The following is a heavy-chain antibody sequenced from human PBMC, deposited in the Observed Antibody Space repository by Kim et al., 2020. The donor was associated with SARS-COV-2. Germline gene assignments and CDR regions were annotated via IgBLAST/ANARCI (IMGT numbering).Heavy chain of an antibody. CDR3: ARSVSYYYGMDV. Sequence: KYEADSGKGRFTISRDNSKTKLYLQMNSLRAEDTAVYYCARSVSYYYGMDVWGQGTTVTVSS. CDR2: K. V-gene: IGHV3-30*07. J-gene: IGHJ6*02.